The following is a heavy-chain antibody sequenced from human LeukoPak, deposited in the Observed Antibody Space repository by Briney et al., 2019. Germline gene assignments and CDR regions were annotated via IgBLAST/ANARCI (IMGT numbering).Heavy chain of an antibody. CDR2: IYYSGST. D-gene: IGHD2-2*01. J-gene: IGHJ4*02. CDR1: GGSISSSSYY. V-gene: IGHV4-39*07. Sequence: KASETLSLTCTVSGGSISSSSYYWGWIRQPPGKGLEWIGSIYYSGSTYYNPSLKSRVTISVDRSKNQFSLKLSSVTAADTAVYYCASLRTSCYVCGAAGSAVDYRGQGTLVTVSS. CDR3: ASLRTSCYVCGAAGSAVDY.